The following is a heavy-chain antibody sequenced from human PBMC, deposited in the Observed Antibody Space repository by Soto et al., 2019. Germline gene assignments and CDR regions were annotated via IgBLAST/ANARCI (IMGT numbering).Heavy chain of an antibody. CDR3: ARDSHSSGWYQTLYYYYGMDV. Sequence: GASVKVSCKASGGTFSSYAISWVRQAPGQGLEWMGGIIPIFGTANYAQKFQGRVTITADESTSTAYMELSRLRSEDTAVYYCARDSHSSGWYQTLYYYYGMDVWGQGTTVTVSS. V-gene: IGHV1-69*13. CDR2: IIPIFGTA. D-gene: IGHD6-19*01. CDR1: GGTFSSYA. J-gene: IGHJ6*02.